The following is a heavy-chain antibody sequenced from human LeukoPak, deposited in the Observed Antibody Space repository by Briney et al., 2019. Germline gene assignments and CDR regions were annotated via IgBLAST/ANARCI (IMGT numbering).Heavy chain of an antibody. Sequence: GGSLRLSCAASGFSVSSTYMSWVRQAPGKGLEWVSVIYSGGSTYYADSVKGRFTISRDNSKNTLYLQMNSLRAEDTAVYYCAKDMYNYGHRADHWGQGTLVTVSS. D-gene: IGHD5-18*01. V-gene: IGHV3-53*01. CDR3: AKDMYNYGHRADH. CDR2: IYSGGST. CDR1: GFSVSSTY. J-gene: IGHJ4*02.